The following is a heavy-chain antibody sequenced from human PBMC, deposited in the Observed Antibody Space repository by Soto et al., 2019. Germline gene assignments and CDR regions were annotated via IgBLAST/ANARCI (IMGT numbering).Heavy chain of an antibody. CDR2: ISYDGSNK. V-gene: IGHV3-30*18. Sequence: QVQLVESGGGVVQPGRSLRLSCAASGFTFSSYGMHWVRQAPGKGLEWVAVISYDGSNKYYADSVKGRFTISKDNAKNTLYRQMNSLRAEDTAVYYCAKGGGAPDYWGQGTLVTVSS. CDR1: GFTFSSYG. J-gene: IGHJ4*02. CDR3: AKGGGAPDY. D-gene: IGHD2-21*01.